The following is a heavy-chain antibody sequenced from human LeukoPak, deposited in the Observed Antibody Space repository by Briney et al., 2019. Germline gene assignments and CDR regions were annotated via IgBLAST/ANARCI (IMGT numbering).Heavy chain of an antibody. V-gene: IGHV3-30*18. CDR3: AKDLSGYSYRGMDV. Sequence: PGGSLRLSCAASGFTFSSYGIHWVRQAPGKGLEWVALISYDGSNKYYADSVKGRFTISRDNSKNTVYLQMNSLRAEDTAVYYCAKDLSGYSYRGMDVWGQGTTVTVSS. CDR1: GFTFSSYG. CDR2: ISYDGSNK. D-gene: IGHD5-18*01. J-gene: IGHJ6*02.